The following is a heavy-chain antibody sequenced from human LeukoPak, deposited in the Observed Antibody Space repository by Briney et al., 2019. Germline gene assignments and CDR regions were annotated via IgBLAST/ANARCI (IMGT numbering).Heavy chain of an antibody. CDR1: GGSTSSHSFY. CDR3: ASRKLGNDY. D-gene: IGHD7-27*01. V-gene: IGHV4-39*07. Sequence: PSETLSLTCTVSGGSTSSHSFYWGWIRQPPGKGLEWIGSIYYSGNTYYNPSLKSRVTISADTSKNQFSLKLSSVTAADTAVYYCASRKLGNDYWGQGTLVTVSS. CDR2: IYYSGNT. J-gene: IGHJ4*02.